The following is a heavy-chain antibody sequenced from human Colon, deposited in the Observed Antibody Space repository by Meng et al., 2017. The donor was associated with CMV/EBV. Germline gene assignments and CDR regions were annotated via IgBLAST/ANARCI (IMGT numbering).Heavy chain of an antibody. CDR2: INHSGST. V-gene: IGHV4-34*01. Sequence: QVQVPGWGGVPLKPSETPSLTWAVYGGAVSGSYWSWSLQPPGKGLEWSGEINHSGSTNYNPSLKCRVTISVDTSKTQFTLKLSFVTAADTAVYYCARGLYGSGRHQIDYWGQGTLVTVSS. CDR3: ARGLYGSGRHQIDY. D-gene: IGHD3-10*01. J-gene: IGHJ4*02. CDR1: GGAVSGSY.